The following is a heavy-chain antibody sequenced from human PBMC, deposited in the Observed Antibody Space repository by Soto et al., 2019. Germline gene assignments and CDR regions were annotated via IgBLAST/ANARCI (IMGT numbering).Heavy chain of an antibody. J-gene: IGHJ4*02. CDR3: AKGNGYRYGLSGGGDFDY. D-gene: IGHD5-18*01. V-gene: IGHV3-23*01. Sequence: EVQLLESGGGLVQPGGSLRLSCAASGFTFSSYAMSWVRQAPGKGLEWVSGISGSGGSAYYADSVKGRFTISRDNSKNTLYLKMNSLGAEDTAVYYCAKGNGYRYGLSGGGDFDYWGQGTLVTVSS. CDR1: GFTFSSYA. CDR2: ISGSGGSA.